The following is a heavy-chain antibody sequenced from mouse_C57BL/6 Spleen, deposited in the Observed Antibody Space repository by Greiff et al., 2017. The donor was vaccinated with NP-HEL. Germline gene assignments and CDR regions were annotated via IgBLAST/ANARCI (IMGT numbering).Heavy chain of an antibody. CDR1: GYTFTSYW. Sequence: VQLQQPGAELVKPGASVKLSCKASGYTFTSYWMQWVKQRPGQGLEWIGEIDPSDSYTNYNQKFKGKATLTVDTSSSTAYMQLSSLTSEDSAVYYCARGLRRVWFAYWGQGTLVTVSA. CDR3: ARGLRRVWFAY. D-gene: IGHD2-2*01. J-gene: IGHJ3*01. V-gene: IGHV1-50*01. CDR2: IDPSDSYT.